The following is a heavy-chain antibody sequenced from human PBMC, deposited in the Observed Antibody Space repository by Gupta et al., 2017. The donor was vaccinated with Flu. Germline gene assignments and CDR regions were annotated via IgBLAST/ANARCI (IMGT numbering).Heavy chain of an antibody. V-gene: IGHV1-8*01. D-gene: IGHD4-17*01. CDR1: GYTFTSYD. CDR3: ARTIRGDYFRYFDL. CDR2: MNPNSGNT. Sequence: QVQLVQTGAEVKKPGASVKDSCKASGYTFTSYDINWVRQATGQGLEWMGWMNPNSGNTGYAQKFQGRVTMTRNTSISTAYMELSSLRSEDTAVYYCARTIRGDYFRYFDLWGRGTLVTVSS. J-gene: IGHJ2*01.